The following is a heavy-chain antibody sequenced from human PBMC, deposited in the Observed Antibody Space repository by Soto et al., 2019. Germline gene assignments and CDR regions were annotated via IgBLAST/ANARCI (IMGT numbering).Heavy chain of an antibody. D-gene: IGHD3-10*01. CDR1: GFTFSNYG. V-gene: IGHV3-33*01. Sequence: QVQLVESGGGVVQPGRSLRLSCAASGFTFSNYGMHWVRQAPGKGLEWVAVIWYDGNNKYYADSVKGRFTISRDNSKNTLYLQMNRLRAEDTAVYYCARDEWGSGSLDYWGQGTLGTVSS. CDR2: IWYDGNNK. J-gene: IGHJ4*02. CDR3: ARDEWGSGSLDY.